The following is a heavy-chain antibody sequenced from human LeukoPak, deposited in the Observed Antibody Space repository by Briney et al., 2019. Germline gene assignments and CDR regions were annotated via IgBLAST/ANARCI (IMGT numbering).Heavy chain of an antibody. CDR3: ARSLGGYCSSTSCYQEYYFDY. CDR1: GGSISSYY. CDR2: IYYSGST. J-gene: IGHJ4*02. Sequence: SYTLFLTCTVPGGSISSYYWSWIRQPPGKGHQRIGYIYYSGSTNYNPSLKSRVTISVGTSKNQFSLKLSSVTAADTAVYYCARSLGGYCSSTSCYQEYYFDYWGQGTLVTVSS. D-gene: IGHD2-2*01. V-gene: IGHV4-59*01.